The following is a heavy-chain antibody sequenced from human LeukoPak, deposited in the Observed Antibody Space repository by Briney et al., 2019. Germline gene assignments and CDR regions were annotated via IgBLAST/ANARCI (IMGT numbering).Heavy chain of an antibody. CDR1: GFTFSTYS. CDR3: AKDPNADGYFDY. V-gene: IGHV3-21*01. D-gene: IGHD2-2*01. Sequence: GGSLRLSCAASGFTFSTYSMHWVRQPPGKGLEWVSSISSSSVYIYYAGSMKGRFTISRDNAKNSPYLQMNSLRAEDTAVYYCAKDPNADGYFDYWGQGTLVTVSS. J-gene: IGHJ4*02. CDR2: ISSSSVYI.